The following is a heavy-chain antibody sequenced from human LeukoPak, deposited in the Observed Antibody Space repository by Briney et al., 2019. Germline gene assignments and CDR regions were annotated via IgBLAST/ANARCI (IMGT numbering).Heavy chain of an antibody. Sequence: GGSLRLSCAASGFTFSYWMSWVRQAPGKGLEWVANIKQDGSEKYYVDSAKGRFTISRDNAKNSLYLQMNSLRAEDTAVYYCATSAVITIFGVVIHNYFDYWGQGTLVTVSS. J-gene: IGHJ4*02. V-gene: IGHV3-7*01. CDR2: IKQDGSEK. D-gene: IGHD3-3*01. CDR1: GFTFSYW. CDR3: ATSAVITIFGVVIHNYFDY.